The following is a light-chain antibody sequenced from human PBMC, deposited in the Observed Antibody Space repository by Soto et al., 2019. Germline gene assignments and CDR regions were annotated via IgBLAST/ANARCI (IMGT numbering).Light chain of an antibody. J-gene: IGKJ1*01. CDR3: QQFHSASWT. V-gene: IGKV3-20*01. Sequence: EIVVTQSPGTLSLSPGERATLSCRASQSVPSTYSAWYQQKPGQAPRLLIYGASSRATGIPDRFSGSGSGTDFTLTISRLEPEDSAVYYCQQFHSASWTFGQGTKVEIK. CDR2: GAS. CDR1: QSVPSTY.